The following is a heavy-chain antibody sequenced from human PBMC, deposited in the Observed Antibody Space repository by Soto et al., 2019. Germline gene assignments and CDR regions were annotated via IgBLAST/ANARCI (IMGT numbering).Heavy chain of an antibody. CDR3: ASHYGDNGWFDP. CDR2: ITSSSSSI. J-gene: IGHJ5*02. Sequence: PGGSLRLSCAASGFTFSAYNMNWVRQPPGKGLEWVSSITSSSSSIDYADSLKGRFTISRDNAKNSLYLQMNSLRAEDTAVYYCASHYGDNGWFDPWGQGTLVTVSS. V-gene: IGHV3-21*06. CDR1: GFTFSAYN. D-gene: IGHD4-17*01.